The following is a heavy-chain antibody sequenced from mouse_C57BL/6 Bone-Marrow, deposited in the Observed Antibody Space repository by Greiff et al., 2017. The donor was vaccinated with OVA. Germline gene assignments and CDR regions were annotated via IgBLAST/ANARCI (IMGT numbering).Heavy chain of an antibody. J-gene: IGHJ4*01. V-gene: IGHV5-15*01. CDR1: GFTFSDYG. CDR3: ARHSSLSTGFYAMDY. Sequence: EVQLVESGGGLVQPGGSLKLSCAASGFTFSDYGMAWVRQAPWKGPEWVAFISNLAYSIYYADTVTGRFTISRENAKNTLYLEMSSLRSEDTAMYYCARHSSLSTGFYAMDYWGQGTSVAVSS. CDR2: ISNLAYSI. D-gene: IGHD4-1*02.